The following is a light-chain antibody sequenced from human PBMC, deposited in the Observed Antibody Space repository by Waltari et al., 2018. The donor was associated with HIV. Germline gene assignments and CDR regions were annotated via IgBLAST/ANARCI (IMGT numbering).Light chain of an antibody. V-gene: IGLV8-61*01. CDR2: NTN. J-gene: IGLJ3*02. CDR3: VLYMGSGIWV. CDR1: SGSVSTRYY. Sequence: QTVVTQEPSLSVSPGGTVTLTCGLSSGSVSTRYYPSWYQQTPGQPPRTLIYNTNMLSSGVSDRFSGSILGNKAALTITGTQADDECDYYCVLYMGSGIWVFGGGTKLTVL.